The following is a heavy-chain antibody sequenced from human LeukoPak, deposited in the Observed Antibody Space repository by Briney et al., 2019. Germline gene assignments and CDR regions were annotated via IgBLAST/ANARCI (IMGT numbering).Heavy chain of an antibody. Sequence: ASVKVSCKASGYTFTGYYMYWVRQAPGQGLEWMGWINPNSGGTNYAQKFQGRVTMTRDTSISTAYMELSRLRSDDTAVYYCARGEVMTTTFDYWGQGTLVTVSS. D-gene: IGHD4-11*01. J-gene: IGHJ4*02. CDR2: INPNSGGT. V-gene: IGHV1-2*02. CDR1: GYTFTGYY. CDR3: ARGEVMTTTFDY.